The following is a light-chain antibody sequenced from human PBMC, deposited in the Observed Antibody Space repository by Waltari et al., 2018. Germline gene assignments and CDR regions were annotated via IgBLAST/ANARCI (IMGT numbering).Light chain of an antibody. J-gene: IGLJ1*01. CDR1: NSDVWIYNL. V-gene: IGLV2-23*02. CDR2: EVI. Sequence: QSALTQPASVSGTPGQSITIPCPGTNSDVWIYNLVSWYQHHPGEAPKLMICEVIKRPSGVSNRFSGSKSGNTASLTISGLQAEDEADYYCCSYAGSGTYVFGTGTKVTVL. CDR3: CSYAGSGTYV.